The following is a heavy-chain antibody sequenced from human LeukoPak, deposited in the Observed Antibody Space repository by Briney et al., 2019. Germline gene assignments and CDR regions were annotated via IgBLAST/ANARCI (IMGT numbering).Heavy chain of an antibody. J-gene: IGHJ4*02. D-gene: IGHD3-22*01. Sequence: ASVKASCKASGGTFSTYTITWVRQAPGQGLEWMGGIIPIFGTPNYAQKFQGRVTMTRDTSISTAYMELSRLRSDDTAVYYCAREFDSSEGSFGGWGQGTLVTVSS. V-gene: IGHV1-69*05. CDR1: GGTFSTYT. CDR2: IIPIFGTP. CDR3: AREFDSSEGSFGG.